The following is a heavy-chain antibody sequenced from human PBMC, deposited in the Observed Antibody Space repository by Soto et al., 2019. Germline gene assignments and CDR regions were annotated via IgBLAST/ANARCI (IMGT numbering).Heavy chain of an antibody. Sequence: QMQLQESGSRLVKPSQTVSLTCAVSGDSISSGGSSWNWIRQPPGKGLEWIGYIYDTGRTYYNPSVKSRVTISADRSKKQFCLNLSYVTAADTAVYYCSRGTQYYFDTSGYPTGPLFAFALWGQGTMVTVSS. J-gene: IGHJ3*01. D-gene: IGHD3-22*01. CDR3: SRGTQYYFDTSGYPTGPLFAFAL. CDR1: GDSISSGGSS. CDR2: IYDTGRT. V-gene: IGHV4-30-2*01.